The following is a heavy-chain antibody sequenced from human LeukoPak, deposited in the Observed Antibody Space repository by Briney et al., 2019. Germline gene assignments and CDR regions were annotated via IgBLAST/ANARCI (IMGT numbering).Heavy chain of an antibody. CDR3: AREMEVGEYDAFDI. D-gene: IGHD1-26*01. CDR2: INHRGST. Sequence: SETLSLTCAVYGGSFSGYYWSWIRQPPGRGLERIGEINHRGSTNYNPSLKSRVTISIDTYKKQCSAKVTSVTAADTAVYYCAREMEVGEYDAFDIWGQGEMVTVFS. CDR1: GGSFSGYY. J-gene: IGHJ3*02. V-gene: IGHV4-34*01.